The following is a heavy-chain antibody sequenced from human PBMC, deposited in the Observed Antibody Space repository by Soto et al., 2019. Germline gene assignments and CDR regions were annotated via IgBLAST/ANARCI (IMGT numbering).Heavy chain of an antibody. J-gene: IGHJ4*02. CDR1: GGTFSTYA. CDR2: IIPMFGTA. Sequence: QVQLVQSGAEVKKPESSVKVSCKAPGGTFSTYAISWVRQAPGQGLEWMGGIIPMFGTANYAQRFQDRVTITAAESTHRAYMELSRLRSEDTAVYFCASGIKLWLRRINNGYTGWGQGTLVTIPS. V-gene: IGHV1-69*12. D-gene: IGHD5-12*01. CDR3: ASGIKLWLRRINNGYTG.